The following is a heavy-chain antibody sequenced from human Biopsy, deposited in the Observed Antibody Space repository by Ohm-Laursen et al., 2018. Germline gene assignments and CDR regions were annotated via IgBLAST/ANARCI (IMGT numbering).Heavy chain of an antibody. CDR1: GNTFATYH. D-gene: IGHD5-24*01. CDR3: ARAGVGSDGTDSYYYGMDV. J-gene: IGHJ6*02. CDR2: ISPIGATT. V-gene: IGHV1-46*01. Sequence: PSVKASCKVSGNTFATYHIHWVRQAPGQGLEWMGVISPIGATTSFSQKFQGQITMTRDTSTGTVYMDLNSLGSEDTAVYYCARAGVGSDGTDSYYYGMDVWGPGTTVTVSS.